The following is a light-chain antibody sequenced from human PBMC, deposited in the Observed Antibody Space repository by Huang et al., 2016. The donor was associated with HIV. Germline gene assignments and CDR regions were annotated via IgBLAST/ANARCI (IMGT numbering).Light chain of an antibody. CDR3: QQYGSSPGT. CDR2: GAY. J-gene: IGKJ1*01. V-gene: IGKV3-20*01. CDR1: QSVNSGY. Sequence: EIVLTQSPGTLSLSPGERATLSCRASQSVNSGYLAWYQQKPGQAPRLLIYGAYSRATGIPGMFRGSGSGTDFTLTISRLQPEDFAVYFCQQYGSSPGTFGQGTKVEMK.